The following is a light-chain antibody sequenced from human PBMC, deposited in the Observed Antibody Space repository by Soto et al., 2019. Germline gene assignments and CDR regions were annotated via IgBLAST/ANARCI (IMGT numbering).Light chain of an antibody. Sequence: EIVMTQSPATLSVSPGERATLSCRASQSVSSRLAWYQQKPGQAPRRLIYDATPRATGVPARFSGSGSGTEFTLTISSLQSEDFAVYYCQQYNNWPPKYTFGQGTKLEIK. CDR2: DAT. V-gene: IGKV3-15*01. CDR3: QQYNNWPPKYT. J-gene: IGKJ2*01. CDR1: QSVSSR.